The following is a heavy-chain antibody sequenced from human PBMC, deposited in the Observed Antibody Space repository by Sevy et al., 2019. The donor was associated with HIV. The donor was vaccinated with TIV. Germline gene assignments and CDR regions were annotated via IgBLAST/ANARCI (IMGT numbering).Heavy chain of an antibody. CDR3: TTQWF. CDR1: GITFSNTW. V-gene: IGHV3-15*01. CDR2: IKSKTDGGTT. J-gene: IGHJ4*02. D-gene: IGHD3-22*01. Sequence: GGSLRLSCAGSGITFSNTWMSWVRQAPWKGLEWIGRIKSKTDGGTTDYGAPVKGRFSISRDDSKNTLYLQMNSLKTEDTAVYYCTTQWFWGQGTLVTVSS.